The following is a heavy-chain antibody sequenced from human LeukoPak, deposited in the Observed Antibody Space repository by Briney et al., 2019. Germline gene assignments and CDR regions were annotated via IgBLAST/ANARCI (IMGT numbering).Heavy chain of an antibody. Sequence: AGGSLRLSCAASGFTFSSYALAWVRQTPGKGLEWVSAVTGRGVGTHYADSVKGRFTISRDNSKNTMYLQTNSLRAEDTAMYFCGSDPNGDYVGALGYWGRGTLVTVSS. CDR3: GSDPNGDYVGALGY. D-gene: IGHD2-8*01. CDR2: VTGRGVGT. V-gene: IGHV3-23*01. CDR1: GFTFSSYA. J-gene: IGHJ4*01.